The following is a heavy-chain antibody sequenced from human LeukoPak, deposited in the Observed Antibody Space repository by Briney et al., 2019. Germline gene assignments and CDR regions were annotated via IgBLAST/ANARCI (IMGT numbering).Heavy chain of an antibody. Sequence: GESLKISCKGSGYSFNTYWIGWVRQMPGKGLEWMGIIYPGDSDTKYSPSFQGQVTISADKSISTAYLQWSSLKASDTAMYYCARRAAAGTGWFDPWGQGTLVTVSS. CDR1: GYSFNTYW. CDR3: ARRAAAGTGWFDP. J-gene: IGHJ5*02. V-gene: IGHV5-51*01. CDR2: IYPGDSDT. D-gene: IGHD6-13*01.